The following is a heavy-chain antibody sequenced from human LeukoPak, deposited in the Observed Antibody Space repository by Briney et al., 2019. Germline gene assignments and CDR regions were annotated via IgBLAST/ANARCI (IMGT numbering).Heavy chain of an antibody. CDR2: INSDGSST. D-gene: IGHD3-3*01. V-gene: IGHV3-74*01. J-gene: IGHJ4*02. Sequence: AGGSLRLSCAASGFTFSSYWMHWVRQAPGKGLVWVSRINSDGSSTSYADSVKGRFTISRDNAKNTLYLQMNSLRAEDTAVYYCAKEVAPTIFGVVTNYFDYWGQGTLVTVSS. CDR1: GFTFSSYW. CDR3: AKEVAPTIFGVVTNYFDY.